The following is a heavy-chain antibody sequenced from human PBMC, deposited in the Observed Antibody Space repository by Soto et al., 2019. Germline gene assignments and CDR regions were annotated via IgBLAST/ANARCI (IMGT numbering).Heavy chain of an antibody. CDR3: ARDRIAAGWGRSDY. Sequence: EVQLVESGGGLVQPGGSLRLSCAASGFTFSSYSMNWVRQAPGKGLEWVSYISSSSSTIYYADSVKGRFTISRDNAKNSLYRQMNSLRDEDTAVYYCARDRIAAGWGRSDYWGQGTLVTVSS. CDR2: ISSSSSTI. J-gene: IGHJ4*02. CDR1: GFTFSSYS. D-gene: IGHD6-25*01. V-gene: IGHV3-48*02.